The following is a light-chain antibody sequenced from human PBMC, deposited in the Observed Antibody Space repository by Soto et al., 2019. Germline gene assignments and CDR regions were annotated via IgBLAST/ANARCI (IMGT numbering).Light chain of an antibody. CDR3: QQYGSSGT. CDR2: GAS. CDR1: QNVDSNY. V-gene: IGKV3-20*01. Sequence: ETVMTQSPGTLSLSPGERATLSCRASQNVDSNYLAWYQQKPGQAPRIIIFGASGRATGIPDRFSGSGSGTDFTLTISRLEPEDFAVYYCQQYGSSGTFGQGTKVDIK. J-gene: IGKJ1*01.